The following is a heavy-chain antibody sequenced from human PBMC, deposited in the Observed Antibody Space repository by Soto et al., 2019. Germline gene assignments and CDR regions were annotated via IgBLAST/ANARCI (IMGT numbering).Heavy chain of an antibody. D-gene: IGHD2-15*01. CDR1: GYTFTAYY. V-gene: IGHV1-2*04. J-gene: IGHJ5*02. CDR2: INPNSGDT. CDR3: ARDRNRVVSELNWFDP. Sequence: QVQLVQSGAEVKKPGASVKVSCKASGYTFTAYYMHWVRQAPGQGLEWMGWINPNSGDTKYAQKFQGWVTMTRDTSVNTAYMELSRLRPDDTAVYYCARDRNRVVSELNWFDPWGQGTLVTVSS.